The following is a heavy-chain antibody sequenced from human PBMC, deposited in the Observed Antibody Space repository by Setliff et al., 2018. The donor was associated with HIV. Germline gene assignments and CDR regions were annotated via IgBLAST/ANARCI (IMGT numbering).Heavy chain of an antibody. V-gene: IGHV1-18*01. D-gene: IGHD1-1*01. CDR1: GYTFTSYL. CDR2: ISAYNGNT. J-gene: IGHJ6*02. Sequence: GASVKVSCKASGYTFTSYLITWVRQAPGQGLEWMGWISAYNGNTNYAQKLQGRVTMTTDTSTSTAYMELRSLRSDDTAVYYCARIPTGTTLYYYRLDVWGQGTTVTSP. CDR3: ARIPTGTTLYYYRLDV.